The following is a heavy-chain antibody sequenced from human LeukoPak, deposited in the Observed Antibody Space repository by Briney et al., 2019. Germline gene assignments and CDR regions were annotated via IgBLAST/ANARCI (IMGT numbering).Heavy chain of an antibody. D-gene: IGHD1-26*01. CDR3: ARALEWELQGDNWFDP. V-gene: IGHV1-46*01. CDR1: GYTFTSYY. CDR2: INPSGGST. J-gene: IGHJ5*02. Sequence: ASVKVSCKASGYTFTSYYMHWVRQAPGQGLEWMGIINPSGGSTSYAQKFQGRVTMTRDTSTSTVYMELSSLRSEDTAVYYCARALEWELQGDNWFDPWGQGTLVTVSS.